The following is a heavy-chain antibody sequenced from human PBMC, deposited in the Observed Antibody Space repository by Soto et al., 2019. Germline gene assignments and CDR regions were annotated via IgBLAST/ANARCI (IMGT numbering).Heavy chain of an antibody. V-gene: IGHV3-64D*06. CDR1: GFTFSSYA. D-gene: IGHD3-3*01. Sequence: WVTLRLSWSASGFTFSSYAMHWVRQAPGKRMEYFSAIRSNGGSTYNADSVKRRFTISSDNSKNTLYLQMSSLRAEDTAVYYCVNGSGDYDFCSGYYPGDYWGQGTLVTVSS. J-gene: IGHJ4*02. CDR3: VNGSGDYDFCSGYYPGDY. CDR2: IRSNGGST.